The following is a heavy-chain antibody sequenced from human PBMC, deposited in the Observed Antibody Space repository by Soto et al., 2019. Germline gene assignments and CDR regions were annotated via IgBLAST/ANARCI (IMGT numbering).Heavy chain of an antibody. CDR3: AKIEAAPDYYYYGMDV. CDR2: IWYDGSNK. J-gene: IGHJ6*02. CDR1: GFTFSSYG. V-gene: IGHV3-33*06. D-gene: IGHD6-6*01. Sequence: GGSLRLSCAASGFTFSSYGMHWVRQAPGKGLEWAAVIWYDGSNKYYADSVKGRFTISRDNSKNTLYLQMNSLRAEDTAVYYCAKIEAAPDYYYYGMDVWGQGTTVTVSS.